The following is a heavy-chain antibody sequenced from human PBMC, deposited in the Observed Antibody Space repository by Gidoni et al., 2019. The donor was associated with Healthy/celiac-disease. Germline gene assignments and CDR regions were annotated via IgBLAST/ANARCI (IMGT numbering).Heavy chain of an antibody. Sequence: QVQLQESGPGLVKPSETLSLTCTVSGGSISRYYWSWIRQPPGKGLEWIGYIYYSGSTNYNPSLKSRVTISVDTSKNQFSLKLSSVTAADTAVYYCAREVGSSWPWGGWFDPWGQGTLVTVSS. D-gene: IGHD6-13*01. J-gene: IGHJ5*02. CDR1: GGSISRYY. CDR2: IYYSGST. V-gene: IGHV4-59*01. CDR3: AREVGSSWPWGGWFDP.